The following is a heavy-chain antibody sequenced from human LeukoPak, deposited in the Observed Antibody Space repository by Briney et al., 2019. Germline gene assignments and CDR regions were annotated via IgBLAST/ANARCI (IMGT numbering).Heavy chain of an antibody. D-gene: IGHD1-7*01. CDR3: ARYPGTRYNWNCEDY. V-gene: IGHV1-8*01. Sequence: ASVKVSCKASGYTFTSYDINWVRQATGQGLEWMGWMNPNSGNTGYAQKFQGRVTMTRNTSISTAYMELRSLRSDDTAVYYCARYPGTRYNWNCEDYWGQGTLVTVSS. CDR1: GYTFTSYD. J-gene: IGHJ4*02. CDR2: MNPNSGNT.